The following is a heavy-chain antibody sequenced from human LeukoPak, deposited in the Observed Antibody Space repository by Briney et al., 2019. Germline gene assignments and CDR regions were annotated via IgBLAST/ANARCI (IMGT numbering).Heavy chain of an antibody. CDR3: ARGGYYDSSGSFDP. Sequence: VASVKVSCKASGYTFARYYIHWVRQAPGKGLEWMGIINPSGGSTRYAQKFQGRVTMTRDTSTSTVYMELSSLRSDDTAVYYCARGGYYDSSGSFDPWGQGTLVTVSS. CDR1: GYTFARYY. J-gene: IGHJ5*02. V-gene: IGHV1-46*01. D-gene: IGHD3-22*01. CDR2: INPSGGST.